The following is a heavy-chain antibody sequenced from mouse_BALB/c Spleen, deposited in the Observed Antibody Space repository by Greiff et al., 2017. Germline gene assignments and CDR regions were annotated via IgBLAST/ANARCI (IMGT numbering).Heavy chain of an antibody. J-gene: IGHJ2*01. CDR3: ARDGYYYGSSPYYFDY. CDR2: ISSGGST. V-gene: IGHV5-6-5*01. Sequence: EVKVEESGGGLVKPGGSLKLSCAASGFTFSSYAMSWVRQTPEKRLEWVASISSGGSTYYPDSVKGRFTISRDNARNILYLQMSSLRSEDTAMYYCARDGYYYGSSPYYFDYWGQGTTLTVSS. CDR1: GFTFSSYA. D-gene: IGHD1-1*01.